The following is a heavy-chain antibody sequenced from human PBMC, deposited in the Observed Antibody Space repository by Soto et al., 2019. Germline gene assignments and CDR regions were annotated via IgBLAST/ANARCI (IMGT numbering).Heavy chain of an antibody. J-gene: IGHJ6*02. D-gene: IGHD3-9*01. CDR1: GYTFTGYY. CDR2: INPNSGGT. V-gene: IGHV1-2*02. CDR3: ARDSRIYDILTGQKGYYYGMDV. Sequence: SVKVSCEASGYTFTGYYMHWVREAPVQGLEWMGWINPNSGGTNYAQKFQGRVTMTRDTSISTAYMELSRLRSDETAVYYCARDSRIYDILTGQKGYYYGMDVWGQRTTVTVSS.